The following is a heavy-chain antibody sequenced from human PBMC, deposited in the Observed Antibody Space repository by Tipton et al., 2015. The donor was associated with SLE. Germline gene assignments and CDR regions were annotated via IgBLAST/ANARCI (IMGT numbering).Heavy chain of an antibody. Sequence: LRLSCTVSGGSISSSYWSWIRQPPGKGLEWIGYIYYSGSTNYNPSLKSRVTISVETSKNQFSLKLSSVTAADTAVYYCARGEGQWLVRGSFDYWGQGTLVTVSS. D-gene: IGHD6-19*01. CDR2: IYYSGST. CDR3: ARGEGQWLVRGSFDY. V-gene: IGHV4-59*01. CDR1: GGSISSSY. J-gene: IGHJ4*02.